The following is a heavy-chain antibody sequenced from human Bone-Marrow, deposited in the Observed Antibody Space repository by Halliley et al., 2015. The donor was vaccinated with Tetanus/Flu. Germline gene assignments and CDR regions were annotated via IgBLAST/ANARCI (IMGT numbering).Heavy chain of an antibody. J-gene: IGHJ4*02. V-gene: IGHV1-58*01. CDR3: AAWPEDSPGG. D-gene: IGHD3-10*01. CDR2: IVVGSDST. Sequence: LEWIGWIVVGSDSTNYAQKFQERVTITRDLSTSTTYMELSSLRSEDTAVYYCAAWPEDSPGGWGQGTLVTVSS.